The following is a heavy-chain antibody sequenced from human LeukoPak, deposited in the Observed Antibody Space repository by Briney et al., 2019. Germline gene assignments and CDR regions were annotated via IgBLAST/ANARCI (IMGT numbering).Heavy chain of an antibody. CDR2: IYYTGNT. J-gene: IGHJ4*02. V-gene: IGHV4-39*07. D-gene: IGHD3-9*01. Sequence: SETLSLTCTVSGDSITGYYWGWIRPPPGKGREWIGNIYYTGNTYYNPSLKSRVTISVDTSKNQFSLKLSSATAADTAVYYCARELRYFDWSPSFDYWGQGTLVTVSS. CDR3: ARELRYFDWSPSFDY. CDR1: GDSITGYY.